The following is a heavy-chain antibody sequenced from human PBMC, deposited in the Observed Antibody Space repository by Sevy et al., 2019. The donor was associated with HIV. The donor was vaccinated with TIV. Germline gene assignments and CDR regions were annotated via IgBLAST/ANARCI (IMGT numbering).Heavy chain of an antibody. J-gene: IGHJ4*02. D-gene: IGHD6-19*01. CDR1: GYSISSDYY. CDR3: AGAIGTQVAGLYYFDY. V-gene: IGHV4-38-2*01. CDR2: IYPSGYS. Sequence: SETLSLTCAVSGYSISSDYYWGWIRQPPGKGLEWIGSIYPSGYSYYNPSLKSRVTISVDTSKNQFSLKMSSVIAADTAVFYCAGAIGTQVAGLYYFDYWGQGTLVTVSS.